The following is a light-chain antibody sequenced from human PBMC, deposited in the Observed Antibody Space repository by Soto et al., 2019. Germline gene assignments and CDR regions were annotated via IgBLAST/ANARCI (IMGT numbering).Light chain of an antibody. Sequence: QSALTQPPSASGSPGQSVTISCTGTSSDVGGYDFVSWYQQHPGKAPKLLIYEVTKRPSGVPDRFSGSKSGNTASLNVSGLQADDEADYYCSSYVGTNNYVFGTGTKVTVL. V-gene: IGLV2-8*01. J-gene: IGLJ1*01. CDR2: EVT. CDR3: SSYVGTNNYV. CDR1: SSDVGGYDF.